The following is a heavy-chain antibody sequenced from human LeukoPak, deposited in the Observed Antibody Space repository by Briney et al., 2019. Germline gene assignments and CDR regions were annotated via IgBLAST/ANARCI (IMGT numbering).Heavy chain of an antibody. J-gene: IGHJ4*02. D-gene: IGHD2-21*01. CDR1: GYTFTSYY. CDR2: ISPSGGST. Sequence: ASVKVSCKASGYTFTSYYIHWVRQAPGQGLEWVGMISPSGGSTSYAQKFQGRVTMTRDTSTTTVYMELSSLRSEDTAMYYCARNGPSGIPGYWGQGTLVTVSS. CDR3: ARNGPSGIPGY. V-gene: IGHV1-46*01.